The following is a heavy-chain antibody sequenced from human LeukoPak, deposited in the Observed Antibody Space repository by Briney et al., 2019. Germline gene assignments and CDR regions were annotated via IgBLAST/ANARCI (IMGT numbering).Heavy chain of an antibody. V-gene: IGHV4-38-2*01. CDR2: IYHNGNT. D-gene: IGHD5-18*01. J-gene: IGHJ4*02. Sequence: SETLSLTCAVSGFSISSGYYWGWIRQPPGKGLEWIGTIYHNGNTYYNPSLKSRVTISVDTSKNQFSLKLSSVTAADTAVYYCARVRYNYGDSDYWGQGTLVTVSS. CDR3: ARVRYNYGDSDY. CDR1: GFSISSGYY.